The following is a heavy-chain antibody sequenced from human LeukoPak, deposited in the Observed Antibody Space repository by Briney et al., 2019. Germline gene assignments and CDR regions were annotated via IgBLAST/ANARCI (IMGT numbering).Heavy chain of an antibody. D-gene: IGHD3-9*01. J-gene: IGHJ4*02. Sequence: GGSLRLSCAASGFTFSSYSMNWVRQAPGKGLEWVSSISSSSSYIYYADSVKGRFTISRDNAKNSLYLQMNSLRAEDTAVYYCATTYDILTGSTYFDYWGQGTLVTVSS. CDR2: ISSSSSYI. CDR1: GFTFSSYS. V-gene: IGHV3-21*01. CDR3: ATTYDILTGSTYFDY.